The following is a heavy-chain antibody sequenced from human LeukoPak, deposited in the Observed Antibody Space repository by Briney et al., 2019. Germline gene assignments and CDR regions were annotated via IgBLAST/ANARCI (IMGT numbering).Heavy chain of an antibody. V-gene: IGHV1-69*05. D-gene: IGHD2-2*01. CDR3: ARVGRSYAHGYFDY. Sequence: ASVKVSCKASGGTFSSYAISWVRQAPGQGLEWMGGIIPIFGTANYAQKFQGRVTITTDESRSTAYMELSSLRSEDTAVYYCARVGRSYAHGYFDYWGQGTLVTVSS. CDR2: IIPIFGTA. CDR1: GGTFSSYA. J-gene: IGHJ4*02.